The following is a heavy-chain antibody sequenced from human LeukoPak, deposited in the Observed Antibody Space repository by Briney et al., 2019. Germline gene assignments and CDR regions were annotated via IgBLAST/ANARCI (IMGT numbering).Heavy chain of an antibody. V-gene: IGHV3-7*03. CDR3: AKEGRSLQTY. J-gene: IGHJ4*02. Sequence: GGSLRLSCADTGFMFSSNWMSWVRLAPGKGLEWVANIKEDGTETYYVDSVKGRFTISRDNAKNSSYLQMNSLRVEDTAVYYCAKEGRSLQTYWGQGTLVTVSS. D-gene: IGHD5-24*01. CDR2: IKEDGTET. CDR1: GFMFSSNW.